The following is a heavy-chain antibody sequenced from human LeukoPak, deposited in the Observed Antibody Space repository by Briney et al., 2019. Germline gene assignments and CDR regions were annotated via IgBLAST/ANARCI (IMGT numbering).Heavy chain of an antibody. V-gene: IGHV4-59*01. CDR1: GGSISSYY. CDR2: IYYSGTT. Sequence: SETLSLTCTVSGGSISSYYWSWIRQPPGKGLEWIGYIYYSGTTNYNPSLKSRVTISVDTSRTQFSLKLYSVTAADTAVYYCARDRNHRVTMVRGDTTTQDYWGQGTLVTVSS. J-gene: IGHJ4*02. CDR3: ARDRNHRVTMVRGDTTTQDY. D-gene: IGHD3-10*01.